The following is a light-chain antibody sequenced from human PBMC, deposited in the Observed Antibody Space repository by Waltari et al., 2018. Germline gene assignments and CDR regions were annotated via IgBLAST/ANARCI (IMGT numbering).Light chain of an antibody. J-gene: IGLJ2*01. V-gene: IGLV3-21*04. CDR3: QAWHTGTSHVV. Sequence: SYVLTQPPSVSVAPGMTARITCEGTDLASKRFHWSQQKPGQAPVLVMYYSSDRPSGIPERFSGSNSGNTATLTITRVEAGDEADYYCQAWHTGTSHVVFGGGTKLTVL. CDR2: YSS. CDR1: DLASKR.